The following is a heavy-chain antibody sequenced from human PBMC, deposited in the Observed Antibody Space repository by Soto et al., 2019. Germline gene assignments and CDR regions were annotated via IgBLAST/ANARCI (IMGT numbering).Heavy chain of an antibody. D-gene: IGHD2-21*01. Sequence: ASVKVSCKASGYTFTDYAMHWVRQAPGQRLEWMGWINTGNGNTKFSLKFQGRVTITRDTSATTAYMELTSLRSEDTAVYYCAKGSRMWTPDYWGQGTLVTVSS. CDR1: GYTFTDYA. V-gene: IGHV1-3*04. CDR2: INTGNGNT. J-gene: IGHJ4*02. CDR3: AKGSRMWTPDY.